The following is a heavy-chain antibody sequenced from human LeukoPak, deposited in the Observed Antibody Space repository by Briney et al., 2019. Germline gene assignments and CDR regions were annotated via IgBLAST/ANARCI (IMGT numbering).Heavy chain of an antibody. CDR1: GGSISSGDYY. V-gene: IGHV4-30-4*01. CDR3: ARDQRPTVTTYYYYYGMDV. J-gene: IGHJ6*02. Sequence: SQTLSLTCTVSGGSISSGDYYWSWIRQPPGKGLEWIGYIYYSGSTYYNPSLKSRVTISVDTSKNQFSLKLSSVTAADTAVYYCARDQRPTVTTYYYYYGMDVWGQGTTVTVSS. D-gene: IGHD4-17*01. CDR2: IYYSGST.